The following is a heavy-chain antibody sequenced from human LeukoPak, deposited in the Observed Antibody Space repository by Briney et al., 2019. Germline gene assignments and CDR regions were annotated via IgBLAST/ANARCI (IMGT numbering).Heavy chain of an antibody. CDR1: GYSISSGYF. Sequence: SETLSLTCTVSGYSISSGYFWSWIRQPPGKGLEWIGYIYYSGSTNYNPSLKSRVTISVDTSKNLFSLKLNSVTAADTAVYYCANSKGDTYPFDYWGQGTLVTVSS. CDR3: ANSKGDTYPFDY. CDR2: IYYSGST. J-gene: IGHJ4*02. V-gene: IGHV4-61*01. D-gene: IGHD3-16*01.